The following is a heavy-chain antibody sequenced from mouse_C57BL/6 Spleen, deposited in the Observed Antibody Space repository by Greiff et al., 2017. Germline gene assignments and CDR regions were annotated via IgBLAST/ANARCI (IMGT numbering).Heavy chain of an antibody. Sequence: EVKLVESEGGLVQPGSSMKLSCTASGFTFSDYYMAWVRQVPEKGLEWVANINYDGSSTYYLDSLKSRFIISRDNAKNILYLQMSSLKSEDTATYYCAREGDFTTVVYFDYWGQGTTLTVSS. CDR1: GFTFSDYY. J-gene: IGHJ2*01. CDR3: AREGDFTTVVYFDY. V-gene: IGHV5-16*01. D-gene: IGHD1-1*01. CDR2: INYDGSST.